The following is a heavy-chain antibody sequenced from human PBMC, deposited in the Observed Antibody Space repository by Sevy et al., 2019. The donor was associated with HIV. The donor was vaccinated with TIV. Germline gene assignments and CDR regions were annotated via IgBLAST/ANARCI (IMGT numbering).Heavy chain of an antibody. J-gene: IGHJ3*02. Sequence: SETLSLTCAVSGGSICSSIWWSWVRQPPGKGLEWIGEIYHSGSTNYNPSLKSRVTISVDKSKNQFSLKLSSVTAADTAVYYCASAAGSGSYGAFDIWGQGTMVTVSS. V-gene: IGHV4-4*02. CDR1: GGSICSSIW. CDR3: ASAAGSGSYGAFDI. D-gene: IGHD3-10*01. CDR2: IYHSGST.